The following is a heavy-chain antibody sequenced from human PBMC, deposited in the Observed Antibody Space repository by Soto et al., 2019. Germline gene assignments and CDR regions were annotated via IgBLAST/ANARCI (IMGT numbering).Heavy chain of an antibody. CDR1: GDTFKNCV. Sequence: QVQVVQSGVEVRRPGSSLKVSCKASGDTFKNCVISWVRQAPGQGLEWMGGIIPLFGTTDVAQRFQGRLTIRTDESTTTAYMERSRLRSEDTATYYCAAELGFGKLSVVWGQVTTVIVSS. D-gene: IGHD3-10*01. CDR2: IIPLFGTT. CDR3: AAELGFGKLSVV. V-gene: IGHV1-69*01. J-gene: IGHJ6*02.